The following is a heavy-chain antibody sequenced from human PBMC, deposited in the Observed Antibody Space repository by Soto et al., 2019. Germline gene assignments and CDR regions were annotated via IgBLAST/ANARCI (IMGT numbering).Heavy chain of an antibody. V-gene: IGHV1-18*01. Sequence: ASVKVSCKASGYTFTSYGISWVRQAPGQGLEWMGWISAYNGNTNYAQKLQGRVTMTTDTSTSTAYMELRSLRSDDTAVYYCARDAGIYYDSSGYIPVYYYYGMDVWGQGTTVTVSS. CDR3: ARDAGIYYDSSGYIPVYYYYGMDV. J-gene: IGHJ6*02. CDR1: GYTFTSYG. CDR2: ISAYNGNT. D-gene: IGHD3-22*01.